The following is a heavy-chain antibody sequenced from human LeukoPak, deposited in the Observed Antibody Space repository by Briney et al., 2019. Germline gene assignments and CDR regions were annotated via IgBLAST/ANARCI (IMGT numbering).Heavy chain of an antibody. Sequence: GGSLRLSCAASGFTVSSNYMSWVRQAPGKGLEWVSVIYSGGSTYYADSVKGRFTISRDNSKNTLYLQMNSLRAEDTAVYYCARDQGNTKYSSGWYRLSWGQGTLVTVSS. CDR3: ARDQGNTKYSSGWYRLS. J-gene: IGHJ4*02. V-gene: IGHV3-53*01. CDR2: IYSGGST. D-gene: IGHD6-19*01. CDR1: GFTVSSNY.